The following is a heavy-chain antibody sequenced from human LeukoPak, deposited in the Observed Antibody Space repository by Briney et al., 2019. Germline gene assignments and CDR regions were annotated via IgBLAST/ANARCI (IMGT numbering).Heavy chain of an antibody. J-gene: IGHJ6*02. CDR1: GFTFSNYA. V-gene: IGHV3-23*01. CDR2: ISGSGGST. D-gene: IGHD4-17*01. CDR3: AKAYGDYVGYYYGMDV. Sequence: PGGSLRLSCAASGFTFSNYAMSWVRQAPGKGLEWVSAISGSGGSTYYADSVKGRFTISRDNSKNTLYLQMNSLRAEDTAVYYCAKAYGDYVGYYYGMDVWGQGTTVTVSS.